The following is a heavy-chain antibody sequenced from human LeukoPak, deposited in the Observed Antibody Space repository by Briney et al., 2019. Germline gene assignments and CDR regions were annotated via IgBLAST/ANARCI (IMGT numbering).Heavy chain of an antibody. CDR1: GGSISSYY. Sequence: SETLSLTCTVSGGSISSYYWSWIRQSPGKGLEWIGYIYYTGSTNYNSSLKSRVTISLDTSKKQFSLKLKPVTAADTAVYYCARDGYYYGSGSPGGGYYYYYMDVWGKGTTVTISS. CDR2: IYYTGST. D-gene: IGHD3-10*01. V-gene: IGHV4-59*01. J-gene: IGHJ6*03. CDR3: ARDGYYYGSGSPGGGYYYYYMDV.